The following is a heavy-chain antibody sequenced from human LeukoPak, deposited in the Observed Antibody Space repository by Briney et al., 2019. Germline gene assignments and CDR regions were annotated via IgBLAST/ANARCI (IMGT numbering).Heavy chain of an antibody. V-gene: IGHV4-34*01. CDR1: GGSFSGYY. D-gene: IGHD5-12*01. CDR2: INHSGST. J-gene: IGHJ4*02. CDR3: ARVDMGGYDVGVYYFDY. Sequence: SETLSLTCAVYGGSFSGYYWSWIRQPPGKGLEWIGEINHSGSTNYNPSLKSRVTISVDTSKNQFSLKLSSVTAADTAAYYCARVDMGGYDVGVYYFDYWGQGTLVTVSS.